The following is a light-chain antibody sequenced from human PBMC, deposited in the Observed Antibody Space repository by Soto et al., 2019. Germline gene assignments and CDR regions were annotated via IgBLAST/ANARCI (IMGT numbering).Light chain of an antibody. CDR3: QQYNSYSWT. V-gene: IGKV1-5*01. Sequence: DIQMTQSPSSLSASVGDTVTITFQASQDISHYLNWYQQKPGKAPKLLIYDASTLESGVPSRFSGSRSGTEFTLTISSLQPDDFATYYCQQYNSYSWTFGQGTKVDIK. J-gene: IGKJ1*01. CDR2: DAS. CDR1: QDISHY.